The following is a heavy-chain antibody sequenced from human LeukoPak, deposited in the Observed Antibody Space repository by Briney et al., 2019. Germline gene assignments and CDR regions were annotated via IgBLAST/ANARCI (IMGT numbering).Heavy chain of an antibody. D-gene: IGHD3-22*01. CDR3: ARVPYYYDSSGYYHRPYYFDY. CDR1: GGSFSGYY. J-gene: IGHJ4*02. V-gene: IGHV4-34*01. CDR2: INHSGST. Sequence: SETLSLTCAVYGGSFSGYYWSWIRQPPGKGLEWIGEINHSGSTNYNPSLKSRVTISVDTSKNQFSLKPSSVTAADTAVYYCARVPYYYDSSGYYHRPYYFDYWGQGTLVTVSS.